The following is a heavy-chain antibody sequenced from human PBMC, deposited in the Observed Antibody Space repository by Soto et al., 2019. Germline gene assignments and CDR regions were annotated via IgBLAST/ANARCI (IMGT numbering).Heavy chain of an antibody. Sequence: QVRLVESGGGLVKPGGSLRLSCAASGFTFSDYYMSWIRQAPGKGLEWVSYISSSSSYTNYADSVKGRFTISRDNAKNSLYLQMNSLRAEDTAVYYCARDSQPRLSITIFGVGEVGMDVW. CDR1: GFTFSDYY. CDR3: ARDSQPRLSITIFGVGEVGMDV. CDR2: ISSSSSYT. D-gene: IGHD3-3*01. J-gene: IGHJ6*01. V-gene: IGHV3-11*06.